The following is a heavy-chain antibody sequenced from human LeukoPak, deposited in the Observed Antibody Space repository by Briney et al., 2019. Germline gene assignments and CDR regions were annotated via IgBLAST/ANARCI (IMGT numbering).Heavy chain of an antibody. CDR2: IYTSGST. CDR3: ARDRGGVVPATPFDP. V-gene: IGHV4-61*02. CDR1: GGSISSGGYY. Sequence: SETLSLTCAVSGGSISSGGYYWSWIRQPAGKGLEWIGRIYTSGSTNYNPSLKSRVTMSVDTSKNQFSLKLSFVTAADTAVYYCARDRGGVVPATPFDPWGQGTLVTVSS. J-gene: IGHJ5*02. D-gene: IGHD2-2*01.